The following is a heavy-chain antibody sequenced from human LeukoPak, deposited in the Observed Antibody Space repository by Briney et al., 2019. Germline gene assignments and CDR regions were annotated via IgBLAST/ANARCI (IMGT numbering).Heavy chain of an antibody. Sequence: PGGSLRLSCAASGFTFSSYAMNWVRQAPGKGLEWVSSISGSGGSKYYADSVKGRFTISRDNSKNTLYLQMKSLRAEDTAVYYCAKVLSPSTSVVFKTFEYWGQGTLVTVSS. J-gene: IGHJ4*02. CDR1: GFTFSSYA. CDR3: AKVLSPSTSVVFKTFEY. D-gene: IGHD3-22*01. CDR2: ISGSGGSK. V-gene: IGHV3-23*01.